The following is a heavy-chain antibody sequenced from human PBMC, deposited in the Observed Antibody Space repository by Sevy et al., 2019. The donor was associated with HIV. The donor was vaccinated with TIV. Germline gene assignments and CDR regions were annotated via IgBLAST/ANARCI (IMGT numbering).Heavy chain of an antibody. V-gene: IGHV3-23*01. CDR2: VTSDGTT. J-gene: IGHJ4*02. CDR3: AGGDTTMITDLDY. Sequence: GGSLRLSCAASGLTLTTTGMSWVRQAPGKGLEWVAGVTSDGTTYYADPVRDRFNVSRDNSKNTLYLQLNSLRADDTAVFYCAGGDTTMITDLDYWGQGTLVTVSS. CDR1: GLTLTTTG. D-gene: IGHD3-16*01.